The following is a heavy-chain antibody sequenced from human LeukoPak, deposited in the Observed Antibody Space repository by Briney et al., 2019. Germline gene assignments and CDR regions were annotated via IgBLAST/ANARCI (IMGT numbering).Heavy chain of an antibody. V-gene: IGHV1-18*01. J-gene: IGHJ3*02. D-gene: IGHD4-17*01. CDR3: ARSGGWAYGDYDGFIAFDI. CDR1: GYTFTNHG. Sequence: GASVKVSCKASGYTFTNHGISWVRQAPGQGLEWMGWIITYNGNTNYAQKLQGRVTMATDTSTSTAYMDLRSLRSDDTAVYYCARSGGWAYGDYDGFIAFDIWGQGTMVTVSS. CDR2: IITYNGNT.